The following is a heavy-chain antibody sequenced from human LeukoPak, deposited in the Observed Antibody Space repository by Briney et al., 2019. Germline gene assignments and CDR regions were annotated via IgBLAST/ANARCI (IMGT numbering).Heavy chain of an antibody. D-gene: IGHD5-24*01. V-gene: IGHV3-23*01. J-gene: IGHJ4*02. CDR3: TKDKNGYNKPVEY. Sequence: GGSLRLSCAAPGFTFSSSAMNWVRQAPGKGLDWVSTIRSSGDNTYYAGSVKGRLTISRENSKDTLYLQMNSMKDEDTAVYYYTKDKNGYNKPVEYWGQGALVTVSS. CDR2: IRSSGDNT. CDR1: GFTFSSSA.